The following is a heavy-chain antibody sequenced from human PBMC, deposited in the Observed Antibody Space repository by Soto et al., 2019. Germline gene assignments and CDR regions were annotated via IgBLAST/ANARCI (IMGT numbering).Heavy chain of an antibody. Sequence: QVQLQESGPGLVKPSQTLSLTCTVSGGSISSGGYYWSWIRQHPGKGLEWIGYIYYSGSTYYNPSRKSRVTISVDTSKNQLSLKLSSVTAADTAVYYCASLFTVTSTFAYWGQGTLVTVSS. J-gene: IGHJ4*02. V-gene: IGHV4-31*03. CDR1: GGSISSGGYY. D-gene: IGHD4-17*01. CDR3: ASLFTVTSTFAY. CDR2: IYYSGST.